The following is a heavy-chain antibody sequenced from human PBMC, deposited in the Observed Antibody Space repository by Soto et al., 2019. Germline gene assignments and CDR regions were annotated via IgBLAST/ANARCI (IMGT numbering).Heavy chain of an antibody. D-gene: IGHD3-10*01. CDR1: GFTFSSYA. Sequence: GGSLRLSCAASGFTFSSYAMSWVRQAPGKGLEWVSAISGSGGSTYYADSVKGRFTISRDNSKNTLYLQINSLRGEDTAVYYCAKCGIIERCKYFDYWGQGTLVTVSS. CDR2: ISGSGGST. V-gene: IGHV3-23*01. CDR3: AKCGIIERCKYFDY. J-gene: IGHJ4*02.